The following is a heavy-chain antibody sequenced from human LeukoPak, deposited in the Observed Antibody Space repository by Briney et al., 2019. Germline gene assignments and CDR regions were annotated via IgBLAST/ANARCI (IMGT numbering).Heavy chain of an antibody. V-gene: IGHV3-30*02. Sequence: GGSLRLSCAASGFTFSSYGMHWVRQAPGKGLEWVAFIRYDGSNKYYADSVKGRFTISRDNSKNTLYLQMNSLRAEDTAVYYCAKALLHNYYDSSGYYYGGTYFDYWGQGTLVTVSS. CDR1: GFTFSSYG. D-gene: IGHD3-22*01. CDR3: AKALLHNYYDSSGYYYGGTYFDY. CDR2: IRYDGSNK. J-gene: IGHJ4*02.